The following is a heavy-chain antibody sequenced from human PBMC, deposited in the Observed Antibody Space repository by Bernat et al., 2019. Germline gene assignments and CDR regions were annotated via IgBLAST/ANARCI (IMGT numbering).Heavy chain of an antibody. D-gene: IGHD3-16*01. CDR3: ARDGKRRSNYGYDFDY. V-gene: IGHV3-48*01. Sequence: EVQLVESGGGLVQPGGSLRLSCAASGFSFSTSDMHWVRQAPGKRLEWVSFIRGSSTTIYYADSVKGRFIISRDNGENSLYLQLSSLRVEDTAVYYCARDGKRRSNYGYDFDYWGQGTLVTVSS. CDR2: IRGSSTTI. CDR1: GFSFSTSD. J-gene: IGHJ4*02.